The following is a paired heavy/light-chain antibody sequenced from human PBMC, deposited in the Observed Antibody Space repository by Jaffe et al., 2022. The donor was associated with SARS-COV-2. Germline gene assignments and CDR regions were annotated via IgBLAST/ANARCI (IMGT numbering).Heavy chain of an antibody. J-gene: IGHJ4*02. D-gene: IGHD2-2*01. V-gene: IGHV3-15*04. Sequence: EVQLVESGGGLVKPGGSLRLSCVASGFTFKNVYMTWVRQAPGKGLEWVGRIESEGRGGTAEYAAPVKGRFTISRDDSKNTLYLQMTTLEAEDTAMYYCTTWFASSPWTSRTAELWGQGTLVTVSS. CDR2: IESEGRGGTA. CDR1: GFTFKNVY. CDR3: TTWFASSPWTSRTAEL.
Light chain of an antibody. V-gene: IGKV3-20*01. Sequence: IVLTQTPDTLSLSPGERATLSCWASQSIDNNRLVWYQQKPGQPPRLLVHGASNRATGVPDRFSGRGSGTDFTLTISRLETEDFAVFYCQQYGTFPYTFGQGTKLEIK. CDR2: GAS. J-gene: IGKJ2*01. CDR1: QSIDNNR. CDR3: QQYGTFPYT.